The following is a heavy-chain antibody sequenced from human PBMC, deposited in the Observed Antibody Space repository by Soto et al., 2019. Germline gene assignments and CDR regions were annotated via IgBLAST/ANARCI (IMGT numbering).Heavy chain of an antibody. CDR3: AKDIPPSYYVDV. Sequence: QVQLVESGGGVVQPGRSLRLSCAASGFTFSSYGMHWVRQAPGKGLEWVAVISYDGSNKYYADSVKGRFTISRDNSKNPLYLQMNSLRAEDTAVYYCAKDIPPSYYVDVWGKGTTVTVSS. CDR1: GFTFSSYG. CDR2: ISYDGSNK. J-gene: IGHJ6*03. V-gene: IGHV3-30*18.